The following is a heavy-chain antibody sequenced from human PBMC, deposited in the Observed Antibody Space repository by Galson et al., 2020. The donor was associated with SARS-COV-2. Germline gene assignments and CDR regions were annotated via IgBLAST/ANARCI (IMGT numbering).Heavy chain of an antibody. V-gene: IGHV4-30-2*01. D-gene: IGHD4-17*01. Sequence: SETLSLTCAVSGTSISSGSYSWNWIRQPPGKGLEWIGYISHSGGTYYNPSLKSRVTISGDRSKNQVSLRLSSVTAADTAGYYCARLHYGEYAPEAFDIWGPGTRVTVAS. CDR2: ISHSGGT. CDR1: GTSISSGSYS. CDR3: ARLHYGEYAPEAFDI. J-gene: IGHJ3*02.